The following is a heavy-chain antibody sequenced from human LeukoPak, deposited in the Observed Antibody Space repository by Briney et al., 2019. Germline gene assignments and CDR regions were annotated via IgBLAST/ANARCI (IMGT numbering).Heavy chain of an antibody. CDR1: VFTFSNYT. D-gene: IGHD4-17*01. V-gene: IGHV3-21*01. CDR2: ITSSRYYI. J-gene: IGHJ6*03. Sequence: GSLRLSCAASVFTFSNYTMNWVRQAPGKGLEWVSSITSSRYYIYYSDAVKGRFTISRDSAKNSLYLQMNSLRAEDTAVYYCARDDYGVGAPYNHDYMDVWGKGTTVTVSS. CDR3: ARDDYGVGAPYNHDYMDV.